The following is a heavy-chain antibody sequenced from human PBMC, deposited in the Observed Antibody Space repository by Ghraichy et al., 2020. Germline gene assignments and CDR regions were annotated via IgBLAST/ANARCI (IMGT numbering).Heavy chain of an antibody. J-gene: IGHJ4*02. CDR3: ARLLFQDPDY. V-gene: IGHV4-39*07. Sequence: SQTLSLTCTVSGGSISSSSYYWGWIRQPPGKGLEWIGSIYYSGSTYYNPSLKSRVTISVDTSKNQFSLKLSSVTAADTAVYYCARLLFQDPDYWGQGTLVTVSS. CDR1: GGSISSSSYY. CDR2: IYYSGST.